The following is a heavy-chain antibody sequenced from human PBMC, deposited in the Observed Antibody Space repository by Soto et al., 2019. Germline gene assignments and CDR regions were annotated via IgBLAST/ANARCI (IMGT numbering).Heavy chain of an antibody. CDR2: INHSGST. J-gene: IGHJ4*02. Sequence: PSETLSLTCAVYGGSFSGYYWSWIRQPPGKGLEWIGEINHSGSTNYNPSLKSRVTISVDTSKNQFSLKLSSVTAADTAVYYCARGHIFYYGSGSYSTFDYWGQGTLVTVSS. D-gene: IGHD3-10*01. CDR1: GGSFSGYY. V-gene: IGHV4-34*01. CDR3: ARGHIFYYGSGSYSTFDY.